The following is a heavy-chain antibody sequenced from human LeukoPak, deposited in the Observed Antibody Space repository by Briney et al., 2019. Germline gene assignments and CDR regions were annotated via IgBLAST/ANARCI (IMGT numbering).Heavy chain of an antibody. CDR2: ISYDGSNK. Sequence: GRSLRLSCAASGLTFSSYAMHWVRQAPGKGLEWVAFISYDGSNKYYADSVKGRFTISRDNSKNTLYLQMNSLRAEDTAVYYCARDGGPLGSRYYGMDVWGQGTTVTVSS. D-gene: IGHD3-10*01. J-gene: IGHJ6*02. CDR3: ARDGGPLGSRYYGMDV. V-gene: IGHV3-30*04. CDR1: GLTFSSYA.